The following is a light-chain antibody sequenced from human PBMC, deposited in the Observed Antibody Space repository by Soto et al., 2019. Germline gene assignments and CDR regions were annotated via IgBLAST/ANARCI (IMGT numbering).Light chain of an antibody. J-gene: IGLJ3*02. CDR1: SSDIGGYNY. V-gene: IGLV2-11*01. CDR3: CSYAGSYTWV. CDR2: DVS. Sequence: QSALTQPPSVSGSPGQSVAISCTGTSSDIGGYNYVSWYQQHPSKAPKLMIYDVSKRPSGVPDRFSGSKSGNTASLTISGLQAEDEADYYCCSYAGSYTWVFGGGTKVTVL.